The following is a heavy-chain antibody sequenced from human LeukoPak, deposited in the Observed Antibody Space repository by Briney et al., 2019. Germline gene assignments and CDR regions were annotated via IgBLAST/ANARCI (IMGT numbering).Heavy chain of an antibody. V-gene: IGHV3-23*01. CDR1: GFTFSSYA. J-gene: IGHJ4*02. D-gene: IGHD5-12*01. CDR2: ISGSGGST. CDR3: AKATGYSGYDYGDY. Sequence: GGSLRLSCAASGFTFSSYAMSWVRQAPGKGLEWVSGISGSGGSTYYADSVKGRFTISRDNSKNTLYLQMNSLRAEDTAVYYCAKATGYSGYDYGDYWGQGTLVTVSS.